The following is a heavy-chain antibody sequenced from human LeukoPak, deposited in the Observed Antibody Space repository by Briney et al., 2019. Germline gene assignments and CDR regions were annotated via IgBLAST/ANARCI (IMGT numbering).Heavy chain of an antibody. V-gene: IGHV4-39*01. CDR1: SGSISSSTYY. D-gene: IGHD6-19*01. CDR3: ARQKGGVAGLKYYFDY. Sequence: PSETLSLICTFSSGSISSSTYYWGWIRQSPGKGLEWIGSISYTGTTYYKPSLKSRVTISVDTSKNQFSLNLSSVTAADTAVYYCARQKGGVAGLKYYFDYWGQGTLVTVSS. CDR2: ISYTGTT. J-gene: IGHJ4*02.